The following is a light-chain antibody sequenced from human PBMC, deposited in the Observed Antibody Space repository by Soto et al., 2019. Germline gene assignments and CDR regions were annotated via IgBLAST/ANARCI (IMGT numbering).Light chain of an antibody. V-gene: IGKV3-20*01. Sequence: EIVLTQSPGTLSLSPGERATLSCRASQIVSSSYLAWYQQKPGQAPRLLINGASSRATGIPDRFSGSGSGTDFTLTISRLEPEDYAVYYCQQYASSPLTFGGGTKVDIK. CDR1: QIVSSSY. J-gene: IGKJ4*01. CDR2: GAS. CDR3: QQYASSPLT.